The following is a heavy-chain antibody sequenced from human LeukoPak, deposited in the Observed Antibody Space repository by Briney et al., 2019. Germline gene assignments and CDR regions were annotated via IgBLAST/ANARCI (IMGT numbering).Heavy chain of an antibody. CDR3: ASPYYYDSSGYPDAFDI. Sequence: GGSLRLSCAASGFTFSSYSMNWVRQAPGKGLEWVSYISSSSSTIYYADSVKGRFTISRDNAKNSLYLQMNSLRAEDTAVYYCASPYYYDSSGYPDAFDIWGQGTMVTVSS. V-gene: IGHV3-48*01. J-gene: IGHJ3*02. CDR2: ISSSSSTI. D-gene: IGHD3-22*01. CDR1: GFTFSSYS.